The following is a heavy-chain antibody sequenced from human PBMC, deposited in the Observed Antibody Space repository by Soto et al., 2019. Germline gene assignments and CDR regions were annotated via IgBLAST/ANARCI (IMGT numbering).Heavy chain of an antibody. CDR3: ARGPRSLYHHEY. J-gene: IGHJ4*02. V-gene: IGHV3-74*01. D-gene: IGHD2-2*01. CDR2: INMDGTST. CDR1: GFTFSGDW. Sequence: EVQLVESGGGLVQPGGSLRLSCVASGFTFSGDWMHWVRQAAGKRLVWVSRINMDGTSTNYADSVKGRFTISRDNAKNTLYLQMNSLRVDDTAVYYCARGPRSLYHHEYWGQGALVTVS.